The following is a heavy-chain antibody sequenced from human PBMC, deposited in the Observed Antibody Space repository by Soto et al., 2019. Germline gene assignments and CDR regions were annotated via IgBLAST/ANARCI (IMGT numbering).Heavy chain of an antibody. Sequence: SETLALTCAVSGKSVSTFYWSWIRQPPGKGLEWIGHAYSSGSTNYDPSLKSRVTISVDMSKNQVSLRLTSVTAADTAVYYCASGTGYTQNASYHYGMDVWGQGTSVTVSS. CDR2: AYSSGST. J-gene: IGHJ6*02. CDR1: GKSVSTFY. V-gene: IGHV4-59*02. D-gene: IGHD2-8*02. CDR3: ASGTGYTQNASYHYGMDV.